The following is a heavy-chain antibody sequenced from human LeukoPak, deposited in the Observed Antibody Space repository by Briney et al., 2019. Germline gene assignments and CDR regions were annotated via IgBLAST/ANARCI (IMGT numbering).Heavy chain of an antibody. CDR1: GFIVSNNY. J-gene: IGHJ4*02. CDR3: ARGCYYERSGYCPFDY. D-gene: IGHD3-22*01. Sequence: GGSLRLSCAASGFIVSNNYMNWVRQAPGKGLEWVSIIYSGGGTYYADSVKGRFTISRDNSKNTLYLQMNSLKADDTAVYYCARGCYYERSGYCPFDYWGPGTLVTVSS. CDR2: IYSGGGT. V-gene: IGHV3-53*01.